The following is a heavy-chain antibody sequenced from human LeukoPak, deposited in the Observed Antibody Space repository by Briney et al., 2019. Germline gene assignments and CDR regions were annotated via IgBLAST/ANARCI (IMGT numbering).Heavy chain of an antibody. Sequence: SETLSLTCTVSGGSISSYYWSWIRQPAGKGLEWIGRIYTSGSTNYNPSLKSRVTMSVDTSKNQFSLKLSSVTAADTAVYYCARHSGISGPWDYYYGMDVWGQGTTVTVSS. D-gene: IGHD1-14*01. CDR1: GGSISSYY. V-gene: IGHV4-4*07. CDR2: IYTSGST. J-gene: IGHJ6*02. CDR3: ARHSGISGPWDYYYGMDV.